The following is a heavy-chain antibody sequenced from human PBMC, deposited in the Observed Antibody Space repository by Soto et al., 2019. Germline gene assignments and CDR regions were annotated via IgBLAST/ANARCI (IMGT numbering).Heavy chain of an antibody. J-gene: IGHJ6*02. CDR2: IYYSGST. Sequence: QLQLQESGAGLVKPSETLSLTCTVSGGSISTSSYYWAWIRQPPGKGLEWIGSIYYSGSTYYSPSLKSRVTISVDTSKNQFSLKLISVTAADTAVYYCARRVDGTLDFWGQGTTVTVSS. V-gene: IGHV4-39*01. CDR1: GGSISTSSYY. CDR3: ARRVDGTLDF. D-gene: IGHD6-13*01.